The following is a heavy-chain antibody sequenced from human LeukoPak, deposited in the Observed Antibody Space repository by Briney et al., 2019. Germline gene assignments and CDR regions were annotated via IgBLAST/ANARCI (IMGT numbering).Heavy chain of an antibody. Sequence: GGSLRLSCAASGFTFSSYSMNWVRQAPGKGLEWVSSISSSSSYIYYADSVKGRFTISRDNAKNSLYLQMSSLRAEDTAVYYCARDRDYDFWRGYNYYYYYMDGWGKGTTVTVSS. J-gene: IGHJ6*03. D-gene: IGHD3-3*01. V-gene: IGHV3-21*01. CDR1: GFTFSSYS. CDR2: ISSSSSYI. CDR3: ARDRDYDFWRGYNYYYYYMDG.